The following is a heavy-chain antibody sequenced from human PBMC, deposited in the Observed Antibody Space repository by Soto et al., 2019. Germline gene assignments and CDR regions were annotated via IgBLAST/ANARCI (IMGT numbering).Heavy chain of an antibody. CDR3: AKVLAVPAASTLYYYYGMDV. CDR1: GFTFSSYA. J-gene: IGHJ6*02. V-gene: IGHV3-23*01. Sequence: GGSLRLSCAASGFTFSSYAMSWVRQAPGKGLEWVSAISGSGGSTYYADSVKGRFTISRDNSKNTLYLQMNSLRAEDTAVYYCAKVLAVPAASTLYYYYGMDVWGQGTTVTVSS. D-gene: IGHD2-2*01. CDR2: ISGSGGST.